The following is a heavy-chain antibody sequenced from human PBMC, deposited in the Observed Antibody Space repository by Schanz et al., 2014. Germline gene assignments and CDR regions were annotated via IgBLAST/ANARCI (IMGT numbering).Heavy chain of an antibody. V-gene: IGHV3-30*03. CDR3: ARVEVSMVQGLIPSYYFDS. CDR1: GFTFSSYG. D-gene: IGHD3-10*01. Sequence: QVQLVESGGGVVQPGRSLRLSCAASGFTFSSYGMHWVRQSPGKGLEWVALISYDGSNKYYADSVKGRFTISRDNSKNTLFLQMSSLRAEDTAVYYCARVEVSMVQGLIPSYYFDSWGQGTPVTVSS. CDR2: ISYDGSNK. J-gene: IGHJ4*02.